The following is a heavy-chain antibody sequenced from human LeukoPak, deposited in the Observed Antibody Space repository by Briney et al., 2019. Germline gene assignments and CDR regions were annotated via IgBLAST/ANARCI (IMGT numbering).Heavy chain of an antibody. J-gene: IGHJ5*02. Sequence: KSSETLSLTCTVSGGSISSYYWSWIRQPPGKGLEWIGYIYYSGTTNYNPSLETRVTISVDTSKNQFSLRLSSVTAADTAVYYCARVSEVGFASYASAWYWFDPWGQGTLVTVSS. CDR3: ARVSEVGFASYASAWYWFDP. CDR1: GGSISSYY. V-gene: IGHV4-59*01. D-gene: IGHD6-19*01. CDR2: IYYSGTT.